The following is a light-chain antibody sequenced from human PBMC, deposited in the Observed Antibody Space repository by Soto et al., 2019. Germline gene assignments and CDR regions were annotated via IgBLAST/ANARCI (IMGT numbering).Light chain of an antibody. CDR1: QSVSRY. Sequence: EFVLTQSPVTLSLSPGERATLSCRASQSVSRYLAWYQQKRGQAPRLLIHGATTRATGIPARFSGSGSGTEFTLTISSLQSEDFGVYYCQQYHNWWTFGQGTKVDI. CDR2: GAT. CDR3: QQYHNWWT. V-gene: IGKV3-15*01. J-gene: IGKJ1*01.